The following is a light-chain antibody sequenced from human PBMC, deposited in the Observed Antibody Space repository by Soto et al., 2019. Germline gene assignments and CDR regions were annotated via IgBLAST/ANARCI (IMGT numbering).Light chain of an antibody. Sequence: QSVLTQPPSASGTPGQRVTIPCSGSSSNIGSNTVNWYQQLPGTAPKLPIYSNNQRPSGVPDRFSGSKSGTSASLAISGLQSEDEADYYCAAWGASLNGWVFGGGTKLTVL. V-gene: IGLV1-44*01. CDR1: SSNIGSNT. J-gene: IGLJ3*02. CDR2: SNN. CDR3: AAWGASLNGWV.